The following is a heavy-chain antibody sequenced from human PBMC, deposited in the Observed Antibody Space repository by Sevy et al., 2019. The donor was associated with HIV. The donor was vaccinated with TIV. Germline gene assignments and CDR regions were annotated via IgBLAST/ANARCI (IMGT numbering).Heavy chain of an antibody. CDR3: VLDTLGRFAS. V-gene: IGHV3-7*01. J-gene: IGHJ4*02. CDR1: GFTFSANW. Sequence: GGSLRLSCAASGFTFSANWMNWVRQAPGKGLEWVANIKGDGSDKHYVDSVEGRFTISRDNAKNLLYLQMNSLRVEDTAVYYCVLDTLGRFASWGQGTLVTASS. D-gene: IGHD3-16*01. CDR2: IKGDGSDK.